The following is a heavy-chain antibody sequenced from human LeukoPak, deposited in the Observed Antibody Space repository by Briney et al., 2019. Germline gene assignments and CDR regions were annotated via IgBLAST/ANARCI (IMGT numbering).Heavy chain of an antibody. CDR3: ARDVGASAPDAFDI. D-gene: IGHD1-26*01. Sequence: PGGSLRLSCAASGFTFSTYNMNWVRQAPGKGLEWVSSISSSSNYIYYADSVKGRFTISRDNAKNSLYLRMNSLRVEDTDVYYCARDVGASAPDAFDIWGQGTMVTVSS. CDR2: ISSSSNYI. V-gene: IGHV3-21*01. J-gene: IGHJ3*02. CDR1: GFTFSTYN.